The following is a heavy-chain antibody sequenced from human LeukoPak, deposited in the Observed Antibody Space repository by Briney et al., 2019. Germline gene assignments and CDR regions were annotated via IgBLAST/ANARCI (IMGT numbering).Heavy chain of an antibody. D-gene: IGHD6-19*01. Sequence: PSETLSLTCTVSGGSISNSTYYWGWVRQPPGKGLEWIGSIFYRGSTYYTPSLKSRVTTSVDTSKNQFSLKLTSVTAADTAMYFCARNWVADSFDFWGQGTMVTVSS. J-gene: IGHJ3*01. CDR3: ARNWVADSFDF. CDR1: GGSISNSTYY. CDR2: IFYRGST. V-gene: IGHV4-39*01.